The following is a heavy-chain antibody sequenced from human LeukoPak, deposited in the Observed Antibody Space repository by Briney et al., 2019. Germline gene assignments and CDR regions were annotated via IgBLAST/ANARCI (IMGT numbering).Heavy chain of an antibody. J-gene: IGHJ4*02. CDR3: AKGWELLFDY. Sequence: GGSLRLSCAASGFTFSSYSMNWVRQAPGKGLEWVAFIRYDGSNKYYADSVKGRFTISRDNSKNTLYLQMNSLRAEDTAVYYCAKGWELLFDYWGQGTLVTVSS. CDR1: GFTFSSYS. D-gene: IGHD1-26*01. CDR2: IRYDGSNK. V-gene: IGHV3-30*02.